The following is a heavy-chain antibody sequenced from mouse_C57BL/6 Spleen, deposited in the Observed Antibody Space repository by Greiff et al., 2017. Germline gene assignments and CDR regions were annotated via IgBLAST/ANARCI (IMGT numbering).Heavy chain of an antibody. V-gene: IGHV1-61*01. CDR3: ARLGIPYFDY. CDR1: GYTFTSYW. CDR2: IYPSDSET. J-gene: IGHJ2*01. Sequence: QVQLQQPGAELVRPGSSVKLSCKASGYTFTSYWMDWVKQRPGQGLEWIGNIYPSDSETHYNQKFKDKATLTVDKSSSTAYMQLSSRTSEDAAVYYCARLGIPYFDYWGQGTTLTVSS.